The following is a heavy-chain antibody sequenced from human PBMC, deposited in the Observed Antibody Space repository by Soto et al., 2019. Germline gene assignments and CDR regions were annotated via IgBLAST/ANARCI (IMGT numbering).Heavy chain of an antibody. CDR3: AKDRDCSGGSCYFDY. D-gene: IGHD2-15*01. Sequence: PGGSLRLSCAASGFTFSSYGMHWVRQAPGKGLEWVAVISYDGSNKYYADSVKGRFTISRDNSKNTLYLQMNSLRAEDTAVYYCAKDRDCSGGSCYFDYWGQGTLVTVSS. CDR2: ISYDGSNK. J-gene: IGHJ4*02. V-gene: IGHV3-30*18. CDR1: GFTFSSYG.